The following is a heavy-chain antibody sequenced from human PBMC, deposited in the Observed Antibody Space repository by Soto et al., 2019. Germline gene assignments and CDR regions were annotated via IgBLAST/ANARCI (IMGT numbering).Heavy chain of an antibody. D-gene: IGHD1-26*01. CDR2: IGTAGDT. J-gene: IGHJ6*02. CDR1: GFTFISYD. V-gene: IGHV3-13*01. Sequence: GGSLRLSCAASGFTFISYDMHWGRQATGKGLEWVSAIGTAGDTYYPGSVKGRFTISRENAKNSLYLQMNSLRAEDTAVYYCASSVGMGGELGSYYYYYGMDVWGQGTTVTVSS. CDR3: ASSVGMGGELGSYYYYYGMDV.